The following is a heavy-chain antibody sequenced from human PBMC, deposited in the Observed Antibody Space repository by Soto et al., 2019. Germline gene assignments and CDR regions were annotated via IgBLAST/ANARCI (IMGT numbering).Heavy chain of an antibody. J-gene: IGHJ4*02. D-gene: IGHD3-16*01. CDR2: INWKSDI. CDR3: ASSQDRGGRTTFIY. Sequence: HPGGSLSLSCAVSGFTFDDNAIHWVRQAPEKGLEWVSGINWKSDIGYADSVKGRFTISRDNADNSLYLQMNSLRAEDTALYSCASSQDRGGRTTFIYWGQGTQVTVSS. V-gene: IGHV3-9*01. CDR1: GFTFDDNA.